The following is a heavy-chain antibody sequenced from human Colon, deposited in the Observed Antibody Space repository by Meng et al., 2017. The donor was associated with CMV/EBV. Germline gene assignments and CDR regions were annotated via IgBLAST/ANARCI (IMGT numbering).Heavy chain of an antibody. CDR3: TRGRLHGFAA. V-gene: IGHV3-13*01. CDR1: GFDFRSYD. D-gene: IGHD3-10*01. Sequence: GESLKISCAASGFDFRSYDMHWVRQAKGKGLEWVSAIGNGGDTIGNGGDTYYAGSVKGRFTISRENEKNTLYLQMNSLRVGDTAVYYCTRGRLHGFAAWGQGTLVTVSS. CDR2: IGNGGDTIGNGGDT. J-gene: IGHJ5*02.